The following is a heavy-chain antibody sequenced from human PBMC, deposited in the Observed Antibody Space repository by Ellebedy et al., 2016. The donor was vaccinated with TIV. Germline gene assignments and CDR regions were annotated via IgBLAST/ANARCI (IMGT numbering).Heavy chain of an antibody. CDR1: GYTFTSYY. Sequence: AASVKVSCKASGYTFTSYYMHWVRQAPGQGLEWMGIINPTAGSTRSPQKFQGRVTMTSDTSTRTVYMELSSLRSEDTAVYYCARAPTVDPHMDVWGQGTTVTVSS. CDR3: ARAPTVDPHMDV. D-gene: IGHD6-19*01. J-gene: IGHJ6*02. CDR2: INPTAGST. V-gene: IGHV1-46*01.